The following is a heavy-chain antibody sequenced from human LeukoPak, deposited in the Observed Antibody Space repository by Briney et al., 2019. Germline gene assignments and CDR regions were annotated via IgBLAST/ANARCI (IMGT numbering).Heavy chain of an antibody. CDR2: IHHSGSA. D-gene: IGHD3-10*01. Sequence: SETLSLTCTVSGGSFGSQYYYWAWIRQPPGRGLEWIANIHHSGSAYYNPALKSRVTVSFDTSKDHFSLRLTSLTAADTAVYYCARLRGFGTLDFYYYMDVWGKGATVTVSS. V-gene: IGHV4-39*02. CDR1: GGSFGSQYYY. CDR3: ARLRGFGTLDFYYYMDV. J-gene: IGHJ6*03.